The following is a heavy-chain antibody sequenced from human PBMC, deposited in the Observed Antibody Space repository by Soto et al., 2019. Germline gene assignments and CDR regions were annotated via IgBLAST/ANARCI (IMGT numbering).Heavy chain of an antibody. J-gene: IGHJ6*02. V-gene: IGHV3-13*01. CDR2: IGAAGDT. CDR1: GFTFNNYD. D-gene: IGHD2-8*02. Sequence: GALRLSCTASGFTFNNYDMHWVRQATGKGLEWLSGIGAAGDTYYPGAVNGRFTISRDNARNSLYLQMNSLSAADTAVYYCVRGVLGPGDYYYGMDVWGQGTTVTVSS. CDR3: VRGVLGPGDYYYGMDV.